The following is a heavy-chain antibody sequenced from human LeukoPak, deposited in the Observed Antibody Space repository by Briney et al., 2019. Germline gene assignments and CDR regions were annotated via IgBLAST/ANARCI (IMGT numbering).Heavy chain of an antibody. J-gene: IGHJ3*01. CDR1: GYTFSSYW. V-gene: IGHV5-51*01. D-gene: IGHD2-8*01. CDR3: ARQTYCTNGVCVALDF. CDR2: IYPGDSDT. Sequence: GESLEIPCKGSGYTFSSYWTAWVRQMPRKGLEWMGIIYPGDSDTRYSPSFQGQVTISADKSISTAYLQWSSLKASDTAIYYCARQTYCTNGVCVALDFWGQGTMVTVSS.